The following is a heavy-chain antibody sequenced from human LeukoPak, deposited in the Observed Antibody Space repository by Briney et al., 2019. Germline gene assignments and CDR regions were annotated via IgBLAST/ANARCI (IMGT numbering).Heavy chain of an antibody. D-gene: IGHD3-22*01. J-gene: IGHJ1*01. CDR2: IKQDGSEK. Sequence: GGSLRLSCAVSGFTFSSYWMSWVRQAPGKGLEWVANIKQDGSEKYYVASVKGRFTISRDNAKNSLYLQMNSLRAEDTAVYYCARPNYYDSSGYYKEYFQHWGQGTLVTVSS. CDR3: ARPNYYDSSGYYKEYFQH. V-gene: IGHV3-7*01. CDR1: GFTFSSYW.